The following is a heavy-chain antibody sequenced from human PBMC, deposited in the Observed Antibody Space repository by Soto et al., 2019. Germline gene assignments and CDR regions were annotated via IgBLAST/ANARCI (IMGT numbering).Heavy chain of an antibody. D-gene: IGHD2-2*01. CDR3: ARVPDR. CDR2: IYHSGST. Sequence: SETLSLTCAVSGGSISSGGYSWSWIRQPPGKGLEWIGYIYHSGSTYYNPSLKSRVTISVDRSKNQFSLKLSSVTAADTTVYYCARVPDRWGQGTLVTVPQ. V-gene: IGHV4-30-2*01. J-gene: IGHJ5*02. CDR1: GGSISSGGYS.